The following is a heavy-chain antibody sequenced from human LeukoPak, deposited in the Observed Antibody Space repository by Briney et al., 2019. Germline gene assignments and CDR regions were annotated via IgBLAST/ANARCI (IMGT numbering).Heavy chain of an antibody. CDR1: GFTFSSYG. D-gene: IGHD6-6*01. CDR2: ISYDGSNK. Sequence: PGGSLRLSCAASGFTFSSYGMHWVRQAPGKGLEWVAVISYDGSNKYYADSVKGRFTISRDNSKNTLCLQMNSLRAEDTAVYYCAKVPGKYSSSLYWGQGTLVTVSS. V-gene: IGHV3-30*18. CDR3: AKVPGKYSSSLY. J-gene: IGHJ4*02.